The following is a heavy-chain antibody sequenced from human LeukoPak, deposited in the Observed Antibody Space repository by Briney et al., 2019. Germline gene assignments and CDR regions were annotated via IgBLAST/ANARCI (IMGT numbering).Heavy chain of an antibody. CDR2: INAGNGNT. CDR3: ARADCSSTSCYPTTGYYMDV. D-gene: IGHD2-2*01. CDR1: GYTFTSYA. V-gene: IGHV1-3*01. Sequence: GASVKVSCKASGYTFTSYAMHWVRQAPGQRLEWMGWINAGNGNTKYSQKFQGRVTITTDESTSTAYMELSSLRSEDTAVYYCARADCSSTSCYPTTGYYMDVWGKGTTVTVSS. J-gene: IGHJ6*03.